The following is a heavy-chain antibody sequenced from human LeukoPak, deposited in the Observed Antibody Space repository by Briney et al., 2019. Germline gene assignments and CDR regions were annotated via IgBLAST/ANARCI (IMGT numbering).Heavy chain of an antibody. V-gene: IGHV3-48*03. D-gene: IGHD4-11*01. Sequence: GGSLRLSCAASGFAFSSYEMNWVRQAPGKGLEWVSYISSSGSTIYYADSVKGRFTISRDNAKNSLYLQMNSLRAEDTAVYYCARDYSNYDRWGQGTLVTVSS. CDR2: ISSSGSTI. CDR1: GFAFSSYE. J-gene: IGHJ5*02. CDR3: ARDYSNYDR.